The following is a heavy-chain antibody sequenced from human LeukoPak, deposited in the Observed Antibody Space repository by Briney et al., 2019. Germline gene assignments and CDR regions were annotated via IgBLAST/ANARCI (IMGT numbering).Heavy chain of an antibody. J-gene: IGHJ3*02. V-gene: IGHV3-15*01. Sequence: PGGSLTLSCTASGFTFSNSWMNWVRQAPGKGLEWVGRIKSKTGGGTTDYAAPVKGRFTISRDDSKNTLYLQMNSLKTEDTAVYYCTTRGRIFYGSGSYYQDAFDIWGQGTMVTVSS. CDR1: GFTFSNSW. CDR2: IKSKTGGGTT. CDR3: TTRGRIFYGSGSYYQDAFDI. D-gene: IGHD3-10*01.